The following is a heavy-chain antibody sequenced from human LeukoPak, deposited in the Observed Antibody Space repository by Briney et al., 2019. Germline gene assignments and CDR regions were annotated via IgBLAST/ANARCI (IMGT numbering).Heavy chain of an antibody. V-gene: IGHV3-48*02. D-gene: IGHD2-15*01. CDR3: ARDPLIDCSGGSCYGYR. Sequence: PGGSLRLSCAASGFTFSSYSMNWVRQAPGKGLEWVSYISSSSSTIYYADSVKGRFTISRDNAKNSLYPQMNSLRDEDTAVYYCARDPLIDCSGGSCYGYRWGQGTLVTVSS. J-gene: IGHJ4*02. CDR2: ISSSSSTI. CDR1: GFTFSSYS.